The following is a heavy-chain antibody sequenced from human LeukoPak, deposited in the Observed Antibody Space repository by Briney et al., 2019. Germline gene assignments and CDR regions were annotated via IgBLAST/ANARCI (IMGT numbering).Heavy chain of an antibody. J-gene: IGHJ4*02. Sequence: SETLSLTCTVSGGSITTYYWSWIRQPPGKGLEWIGHIYDSGNTNYNPSVKGRVTISADTSKNEFSLQLTSVTAADTAVYYCATGSAWLPDWWGQGTLVTVSS. CDR3: ATGSAWLPDW. CDR1: GGSITTYY. CDR2: IYDSGNT. V-gene: IGHV4-59*01. D-gene: IGHD6-19*01.